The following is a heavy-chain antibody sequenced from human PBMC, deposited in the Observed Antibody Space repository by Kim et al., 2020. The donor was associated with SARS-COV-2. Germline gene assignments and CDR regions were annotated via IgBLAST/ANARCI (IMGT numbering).Heavy chain of an antibody. Sequence: YNPSLKSRVTISVDTSKNQFSLKLSSVTAADTAVYYCAREGYYDSSGYHYWGQGTLVTVSS. J-gene: IGHJ4*02. D-gene: IGHD3-22*01. V-gene: IGHV4-31*02. CDR3: AREGYYDSSGYHY.